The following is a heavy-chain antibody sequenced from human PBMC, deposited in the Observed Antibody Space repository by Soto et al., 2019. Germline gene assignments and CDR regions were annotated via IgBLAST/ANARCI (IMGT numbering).Heavy chain of an antibody. V-gene: IGHV3-15*07. J-gene: IGHJ6*02. Sequence: EVQLVEAGGGLVKPGGSLRLSCAASDFTSSNAWMNWVRQAPGKGLEWVGRIKTKTEGEATDYAAPLKGRFTISRDDSKNTLFLQMNSLKTEDTAVYYCTTGSVEGVWGQGATVTVSS. CDR2: IKTKTEGEAT. CDR1: DFTSSNAW. CDR3: TTGSVEGV. D-gene: IGHD2-15*01.